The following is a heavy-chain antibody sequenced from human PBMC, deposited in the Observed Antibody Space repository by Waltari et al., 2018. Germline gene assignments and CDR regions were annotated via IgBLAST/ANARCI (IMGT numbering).Heavy chain of an antibody. J-gene: IGHJ3*02. Sequence: EVQLLESGGGLVQPGGSLRLSCAASGFTFSSYALSWVRQAPGKGLEWVSAIIGSGGSTYYADSVKGRFTISRDNSKNTLYLQMNSLRAEDTAVYYCARDYDFWSGYYTGISAFDIWGQGTMVTVSS. CDR3: ARDYDFWSGYYTGISAFDI. V-gene: IGHV3-23*01. CDR2: IIGSGGST. D-gene: IGHD3-3*01. CDR1: GFTFSSYA.